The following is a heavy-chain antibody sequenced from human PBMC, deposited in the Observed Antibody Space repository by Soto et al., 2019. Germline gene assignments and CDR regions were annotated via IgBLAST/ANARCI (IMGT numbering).Heavy chain of an antibody. Sequence: QVQLQESGPGLVKPSETLSLTCTVSGGSVTSVSYYWSWIRQPPGKGLEWIGYIYYTGTTHYNPSLKSRVTISIDTSKKQCSLKMSSVTAADTAVYYCARGRGVVTYYYGTEGWGQGTTVTVS. CDR2: IYYTGTT. CDR3: ARGRGVVTYYYGTEG. CDR1: GGSVTSVSYY. J-gene: IGHJ6*02. D-gene: IGHD3-22*01. V-gene: IGHV4-61*01.